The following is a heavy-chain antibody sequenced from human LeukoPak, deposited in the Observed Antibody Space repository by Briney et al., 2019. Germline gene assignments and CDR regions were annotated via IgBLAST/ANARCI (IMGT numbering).Heavy chain of an antibody. CDR3: AKSPTIFGVVIIDY. Sequence: PSETLSLTCTVSGGSISNDYWSWIRQPPGKGLEWIGFIYYSGSTTYSPSLKSRVTISINTSKNQFSLKLTSVTAADTAVYYCAKSPTIFGVVIIDYWGQGTLVTVSS. CDR1: GGSISNDY. V-gene: IGHV4-59*01. J-gene: IGHJ4*02. CDR2: IYYSGST. D-gene: IGHD3-3*01.